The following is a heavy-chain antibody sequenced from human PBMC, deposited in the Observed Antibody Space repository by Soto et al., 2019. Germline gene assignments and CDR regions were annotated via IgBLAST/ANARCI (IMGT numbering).Heavy chain of an antibody. Sequence: SATLSLTCALCRYPILSSTSYWGWIRQPPGKGLEWIGSIYYSGSTYYNPSLKSRVTISVDTSKNQFSLKLSSVTAADTAVYYCARVSGSYYYGMDVWGQGTTVT. CDR2: IYYSGST. CDR1: RYPILSSTSY. CDR3: ARVSGSYYYGMDV. D-gene: IGHD1-26*01. V-gene: IGHV4-39*01. J-gene: IGHJ6*02.